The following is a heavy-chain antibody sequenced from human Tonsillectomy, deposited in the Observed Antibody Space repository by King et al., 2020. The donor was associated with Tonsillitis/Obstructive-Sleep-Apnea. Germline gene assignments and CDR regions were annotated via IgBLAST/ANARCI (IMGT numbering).Heavy chain of an antibody. D-gene: IGHD2-2*02. V-gene: IGHV7-4-1*02. J-gene: IGHJ6*04. CDR2: INTNTGNP. CDR3: ARPSCMCSSCYNSACLDV. CDR1: GYTLTNYA. Sequence: LQLVQSGSELKKPGASVKVSCKASGYTLTNYAMNWVRQAPGQGLEWMGWINTNTGNPTYAQGFTGRFVFSLDTSVGTAYLQISSLKAEDTAVYYCARPSCMCSSCYNSACLDVWGKGTTVTVSS.